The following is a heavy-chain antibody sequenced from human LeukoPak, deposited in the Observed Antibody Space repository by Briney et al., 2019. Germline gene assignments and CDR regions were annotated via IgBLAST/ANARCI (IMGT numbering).Heavy chain of an antibody. CDR1: GFTFTGYY. V-gene: IGHV1-46*01. J-gene: IGHJ6*03. D-gene: IGHD5-18*01. CDR3: ARGNAAMVTYYYYMDV. Sequence: ASVKVSCKASGFTFTGYYMHWVRQAPGQGPEWMGLINPSGSSTLYAQKFQGRVTMTRDMSTTTDYMELSSLRSEDTAVYYCARGNAAMVTYYYYMDVWGKGTTVTISS. CDR2: INPSGSST.